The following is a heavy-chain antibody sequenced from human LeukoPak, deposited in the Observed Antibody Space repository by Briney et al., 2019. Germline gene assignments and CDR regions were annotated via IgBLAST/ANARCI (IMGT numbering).Heavy chain of an antibody. Sequence: SETLSLTCTVAGGSISSYYWSWIRQPPGKGLEWIGYIYYSGSTYYSPSLKSRVTMSVDTSKNQFSLKLSSVTATDTAVYYCARLVEMATIPPYVDYWGQGTLVTVSS. V-gene: IGHV4-59*08. CDR1: GGSISSYY. CDR2: IYYSGST. D-gene: IGHD5-24*01. CDR3: ARLVEMATIPPYVDY. J-gene: IGHJ4*02.